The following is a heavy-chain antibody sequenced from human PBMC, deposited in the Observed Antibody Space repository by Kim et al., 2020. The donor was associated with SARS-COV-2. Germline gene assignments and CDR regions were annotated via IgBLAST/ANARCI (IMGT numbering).Heavy chain of an antibody. D-gene: IGHD3-16*02. CDR1: GFTFSDYY. CDR2: ISSSGTVM. CDR3: ARGYYDYTWGTYLQHAFDV. Sequence: GGSLRLSCAASGFTFSDYYMTWIRQVPGKGLEWISYISSSGTVMYYADSVRGRFTISRDSAENSLYLEINSLRAEDTAVYYCARGYYDYTWGTYLQHAFDVWGQGTMVTVSS. V-gene: IGHV3-11*01. J-gene: IGHJ3*01.